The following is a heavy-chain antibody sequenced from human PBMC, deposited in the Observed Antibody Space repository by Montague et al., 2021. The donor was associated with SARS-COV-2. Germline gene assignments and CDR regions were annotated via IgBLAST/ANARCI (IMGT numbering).Heavy chain of an antibody. CDR2: INHRGTT. V-gene: IGHV4-34*04. Sequence: SETLSLTCTVYGGSFSGYYWNWIRQSPGRGLEWIGEINHRGTTNSNPSLKSRATISVDASKDQFSLKLASVTAADAAVYYCARGGLHLLYGGHYFEYWGQGTRDTVSS. CDR3: ARGGLHLLYGGHYFEY. D-gene: IGHD2-2*02. J-gene: IGHJ4*02. CDR1: GGSFSGYY.